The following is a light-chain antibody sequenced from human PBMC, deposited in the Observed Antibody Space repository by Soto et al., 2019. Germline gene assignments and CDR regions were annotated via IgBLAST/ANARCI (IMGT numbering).Light chain of an antibody. CDR2: DAS. J-gene: IGKJ4*01. CDR3: QQRSSWPLT. Sequence: EIVLTQSPATLSLSPGGRATLSCRASQSVRNYLAWYQQKPGQAPRLLIYDASNRATGIPARFRGSGSGTDFTLSITSLEPEDIPVYYCQQRSSWPLTFGGGTKVDIK. CDR1: QSVRNY. V-gene: IGKV3-11*01.